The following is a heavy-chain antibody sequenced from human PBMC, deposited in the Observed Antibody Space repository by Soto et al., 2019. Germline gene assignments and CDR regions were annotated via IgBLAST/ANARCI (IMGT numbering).Heavy chain of an antibody. D-gene: IGHD3-16*01. J-gene: IGHJ6*03. V-gene: IGHV3-21*01. Sequence: PGGSLRLSCAASGFTFSSYSMNWVRQAPGKGLEWVSSISSSSSYIYYADSVKGRFTISRDNAKNSLYLQMNSLRAEDTAVYYCARDRSVWGDFIYYMDVWGKGTTVTVSS. CDR3: ARDRSVWGDFIYYMDV. CDR1: GFTFSSYS. CDR2: ISSSSSYI.